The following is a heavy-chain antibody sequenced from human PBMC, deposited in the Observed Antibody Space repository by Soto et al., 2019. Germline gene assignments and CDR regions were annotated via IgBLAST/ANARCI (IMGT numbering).Heavy chain of an antibody. CDR3: ARETRASYYFYGMDV. CDR2: TYYRSKWYN. CDR1: GDSVSSNSAA. Sequence: PSQTRSLTCAISGDSVSSNSAAWNWIRQSPSRGLEWLGRTYYRSKWYNDYAVSVKSRITINSDTSKNQSSLQLNSVTPEDTAVYXCARETRASYYFYGMDVWGQGTTVTVSS. V-gene: IGHV6-1*01. J-gene: IGHJ6*02.